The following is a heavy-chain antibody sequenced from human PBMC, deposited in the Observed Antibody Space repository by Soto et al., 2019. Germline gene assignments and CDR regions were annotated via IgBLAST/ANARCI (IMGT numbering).Heavy chain of an antibody. CDR1: GGSITSGDLS. J-gene: IGHJ4*02. V-gene: IGHV4-30-2*01. CDR3: ARGPNDGDNYYPFDY. D-gene: IGHD3-22*01. Sequence: PSETLSLTCAVSGGSITSGDLSWSWIRLPPGKGLEWVGYIFPSGNTYYNSALNNRVTLSLDRSKNQFSLKLRSVTAADTAVYFCARGPNDGDNYYPFDYWGQGTLVTVSS. CDR2: IFPSGNT.